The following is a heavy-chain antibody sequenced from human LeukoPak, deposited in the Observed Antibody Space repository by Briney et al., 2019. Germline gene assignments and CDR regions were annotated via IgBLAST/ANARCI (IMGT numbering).Heavy chain of an antibody. CDR3: ARGGASSRYFVS. CDR2: ISYSGST. V-gene: IGHV4-59*11. J-gene: IGHJ4*02. Sequence: SGTPSLTCTVSGGSISGQYWSWIRQPPGKGLEWIGFISYSGSTNYNPSLNGRVTISLGTYTNKFSLRLNSVTAADTAVYYCARGGASSRYFVSWGERKLFTAS. CDR1: GGSISGQY. D-gene: IGHD3-16*01.